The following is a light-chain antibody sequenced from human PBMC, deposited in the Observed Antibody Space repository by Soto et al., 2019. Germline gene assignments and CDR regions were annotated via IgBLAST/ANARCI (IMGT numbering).Light chain of an antibody. V-gene: IGKV1-5*01. CDR1: QSISSW. CDR3: QQYTNYPWT. Sequence: DIQMTQSPPTLSASVGYRVTITCRASQSISSWLAWYQQRPGKAPNLLIYDVSSLESGVPSRFSGSGSGTEFTLTISSLQPDDFATYYCQQYTNYPWTFGQGTKVDIK. J-gene: IGKJ1*01. CDR2: DVS.